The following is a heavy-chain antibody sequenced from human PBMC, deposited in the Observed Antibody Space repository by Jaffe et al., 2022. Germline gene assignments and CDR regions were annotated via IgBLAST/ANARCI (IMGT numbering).Heavy chain of an antibody. J-gene: IGHJ4*02. CDR1: GFTFDDYA. D-gene: IGHD3-10*01. Sequence: EVQLVESGGVVVQPGGSLRLSCAASGFTFDDYAMHWVRQAPGKGLEWVSLISWDGGSTYYADSVKGRFTISRDNSKNSLYLQMNSLRAEDTALYYCAKDISLYGSGSYLDYWGQGTLVTVSS. V-gene: IGHV3-43D*04. CDR3: AKDISLYGSGSYLDY. CDR2: ISWDGGST.